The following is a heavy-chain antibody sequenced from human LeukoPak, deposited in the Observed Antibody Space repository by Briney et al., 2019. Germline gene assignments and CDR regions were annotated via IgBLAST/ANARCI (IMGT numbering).Heavy chain of an antibody. J-gene: IGHJ6*02. CDR3: ARGLSDIVVVPAANTGLMRTKYYYGMDV. D-gene: IGHD2-2*01. Sequence: GGSLRLSCAASGFTFSSYAMSWVRQAPGKGLEWVSAISGSGGSTYYADSVKGRFTISRDNSKNTLYLQMNSLRAEDTAVYYCARGLSDIVVVPAANTGLMRTKYYYGMDVWGQGTTVTVS. CDR1: GFTFSSYA. CDR2: ISGSGGST. V-gene: IGHV3-23*01.